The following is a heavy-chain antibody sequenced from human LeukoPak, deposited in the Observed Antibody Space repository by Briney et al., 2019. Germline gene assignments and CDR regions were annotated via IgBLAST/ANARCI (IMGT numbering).Heavy chain of an antibody. J-gene: IGHJ4*02. D-gene: IGHD2-21*01. CDR3: AKRGDSGACNDY. CDR1: GFTFSSYS. V-gene: IGHV3-23*01. Sequence: AGGSLRLSCAASGFTFSSYSMRWVRQAPGKGLEWVSGISGSGESTYYADSVKGRFPIFRDNPKNTLYLQMNSLRAEDTALYYCAKRGDSGACNDYWGQGTLVTVSS. CDR2: ISGSGEST.